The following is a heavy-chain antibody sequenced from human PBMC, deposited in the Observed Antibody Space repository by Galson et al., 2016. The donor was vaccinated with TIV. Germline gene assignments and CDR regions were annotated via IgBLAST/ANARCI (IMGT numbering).Heavy chain of an antibody. D-gene: IGHD3-16*01. Sequence: SLRLSCAASGITFSSYGMHWVRQAPGKGLEWVALIWYDGTNEYYADSVKGRFTISRENSKNTVYLQMESLRAEGTAVYFCAKDRLCAELREPFDLWGHGTLVTVSS. V-gene: IGHV3-33*06. CDR1: GITFSSYG. CDR3: AKDRLCAELREPFDL. J-gene: IGHJ4*01. CDR2: IWYDGTNE.